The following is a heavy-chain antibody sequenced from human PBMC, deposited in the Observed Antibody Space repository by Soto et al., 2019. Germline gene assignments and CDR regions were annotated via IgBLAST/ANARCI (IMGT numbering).Heavy chain of an antibody. D-gene: IGHD3-10*01. Sequence: QVQLQQWGAGLLKPSETLSLTCAVYGGSFSGYYWSWIRQPPGKGLEWIGEIKHSGSTNYNPSLKSRVTISVDTSKNQFSLKLSSVTAADTAVYSCARGARVRGVLILHYGMDVWGQGTTVTVSS. V-gene: IGHV4-34*01. J-gene: IGHJ6*02. CDR3: ARGARVRGVLILHYGMDV. CDR2: IKHSGST. CDR1: GGSFSGYY.